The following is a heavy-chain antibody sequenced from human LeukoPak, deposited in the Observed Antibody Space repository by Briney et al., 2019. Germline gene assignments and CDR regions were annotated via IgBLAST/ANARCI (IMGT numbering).Heavy chain of an antibody. CDR3: ARGEVTLIVPIL. D-gene: IGHD3-22*01. CDR1: GFTVNNNY. V-gene: IGHV3-53*01. Sequence: GGSLRLSCAASGFTVNNNYMSWVRQAPGKGLEWVSVIYSGGSTYYADSVKGRFTISRDNSKNTLYLQMNSLRAEDTAVYYCARGEVTLIVPILWGQGTLVTVSS. J-gene: IGHJ4*02. CDR2: IYSGGST.